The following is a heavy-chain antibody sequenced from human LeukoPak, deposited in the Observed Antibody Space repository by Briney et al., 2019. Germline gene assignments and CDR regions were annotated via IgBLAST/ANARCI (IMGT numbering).Heavy chain of an antibody. V-gene: IGHV3-43*01. D-gene: IGHD4-23*01. CDR3: AKAYTTVVTSSYFDY. CDR2: ISWDGSST. CDR1: GFMFDDYT. Sequence: GGSLRLSCAASGFMFDDYTMHWVRQAPGKGLEWVSLISWDGSSTYYADSVKGRFTISRDNSKNSLYLQMNSLRTEDTALYYCAKAYTTVVTSSYFDYWGQGTLVTVSS. J-gene: IGHJ4*02.